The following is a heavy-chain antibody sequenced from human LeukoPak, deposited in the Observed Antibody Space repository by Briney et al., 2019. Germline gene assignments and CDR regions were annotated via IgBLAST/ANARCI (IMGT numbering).Heavy chain of an antibody. CDR1: GFTFSSYG. V-gene: IGHV3-33*01. CDR2: IWSDGSTK. D-gene: IGHD5-18*01. CDR3: ARRERLGYSYGRGTLDI. J-gene: IGHJ3*02. Sequence: GGSLRLSCAASGFTFSSYGMHWVRQAPGKGLEWVAVIWSDGSTKYYADSVKGRFTISRDNSKNTLYLQMNSLRAEDTAVYYCARRERLGYSYGRGTLDIWGQGTMVTVSS.